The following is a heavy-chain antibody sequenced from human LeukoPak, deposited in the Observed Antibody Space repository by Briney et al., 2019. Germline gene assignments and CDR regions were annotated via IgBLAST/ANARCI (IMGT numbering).Heavy chain of an antibody. D-gene: IGHD5-12*01. V-gene: IGHV1-18*01. Sequence: ASVKVSCKASGYTFTSYGISWVRQAPGQGLEWMGWISAYNGNTNYAQKLQGRVTMTTDTSTSTAYMELRSLRSDDTAVYYCARGAYSGYPSNWFDPWGQGTLVTVSS. J-gene: IGHJ5*02. CDR1: GYTFTSYG. CDR3: ARGAYSGYPSNWFDP. CDR2: ISAYNGNT.